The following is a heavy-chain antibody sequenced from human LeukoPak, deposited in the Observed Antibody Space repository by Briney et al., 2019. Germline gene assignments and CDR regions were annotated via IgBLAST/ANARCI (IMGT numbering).Heavy chain of an antibody. CDR3: AKEGTFRVVPAATFDY. CDR1: GFTFSSYS. CDR2: ISSSSSTI. D-gene: IGHD2-2*01. J-gene: IGHJ4*02. Sequence: GGSLRLSCAASGFTFSSYSMNWVRQAPGKGLEWVSHISSSSSTIYYADSVKGRFTISRDNSKNTLYLQMNSLRAEDTAVYYCAKEGTFRVVPAATFDYWGQGTLVIVSS. V-gene: IGHV3-48*01.